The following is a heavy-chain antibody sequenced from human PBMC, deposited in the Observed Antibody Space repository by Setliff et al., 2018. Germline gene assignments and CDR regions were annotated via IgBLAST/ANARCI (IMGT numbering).Heavy chain of an antibody. CDR2: IDPKSGRT. V-gene: IGHV1-2*02. CDR1: GYPFVGYY. D-gene: IGHD3-16*01. CDR3: AKQGDLAFDY. Sequence: ASVQVSCKTSGYPFVGYYIYWMRQAPGQGPEWMGWIDPKSGRTKYAVKFQGRVTMTRDTSINTIYMEVSSLTSDDTAMYYCAKQGDLAFDYWGQGTQVTVSS. J-gene: IGHJ4*02.